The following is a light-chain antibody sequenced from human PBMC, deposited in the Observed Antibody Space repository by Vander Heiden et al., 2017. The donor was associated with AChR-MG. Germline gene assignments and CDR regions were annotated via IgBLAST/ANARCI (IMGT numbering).Light chain of an antibody. J-gene: IGLJ7*01. CDR3: QVWDNSSDHAV. CDR2: YDS. V-gene: IGLV3-21*02. CDR1: NIGSKS. Sequence: SYVLTQPPAVSGAPGQTARITCGGNNIGSKSVHWYQQKPGQAPVLVVYYDSDRPSGIPERFSGSNSGNTATLTISRVEAGDEADYYCQVWDNSSDHAVFGGGTQLTVV.